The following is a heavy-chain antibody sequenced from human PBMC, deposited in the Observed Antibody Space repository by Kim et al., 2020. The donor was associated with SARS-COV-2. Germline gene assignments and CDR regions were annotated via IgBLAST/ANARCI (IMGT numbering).Heavy chain of an antibody. Sequence: GGSLRLSCTTSGFTFTGYAMSWVRQAPGKGLEWVSSIDGSDGTTYYVDSVKGRFTISRDDSKSTLYLWMTSSRADDTAVYYCLKGGWGWIWDHWGQGAHVTVAS. V-gene: IGHV3-23*01. CDR2: IDGSDGTT. CDR1: GFTFTGYA. CDR3: LKGGWGWIWDH. J-gene: IGHJ4*02. D-gene: IGHD2-2*03.